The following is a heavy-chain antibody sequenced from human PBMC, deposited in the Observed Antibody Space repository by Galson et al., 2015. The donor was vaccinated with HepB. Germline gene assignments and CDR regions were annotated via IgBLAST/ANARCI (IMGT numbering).Heavy chain of an antibody. Sequence: ETLSLTCTVSGGSISSYYWSWIRQPPGKGLEWIGYIYYSGSTNYNPSLKSRVTISVDTSKNQFSLKLSSVTAADTAVYYCARGGIRDGYYFTLDYWGQGTLVTVSS. CDR1: GGSISSYY. J-gene: IGHJ4*02. CDR3: ARGGIRDGYYFTLDY. V-gene: IGHV4-59*01. CDR2: IYYSGST. D-gene: IGHD3-22*01.